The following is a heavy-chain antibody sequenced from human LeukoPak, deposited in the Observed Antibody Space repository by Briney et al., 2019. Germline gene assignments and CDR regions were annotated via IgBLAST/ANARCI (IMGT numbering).Heavy chain of an antibody. CDR2: INPDSGRA. Sequence: ASVKVSCKASGYTFTGHYVHWVRQAPGQGLEWMGWINPDSGRADSAQKFQDTVAMTRDTSLSTVFLEVSRLRLNDTAVYFCARGPPQLGMHDPFDFWGQGTMVTVS. J-gene: IGHJ3*01. V-gene: IGHV1-2*02. D-gene: IGHD7-27*01. CDR1: GYTFTGHY. CDR3: ARGPPQLGMHDPFDF.